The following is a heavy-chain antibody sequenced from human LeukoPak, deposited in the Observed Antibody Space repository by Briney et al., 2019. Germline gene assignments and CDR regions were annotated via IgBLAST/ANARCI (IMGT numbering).Heavy chain of an antibody. CDR2: ISSSSSYI. V-gene: IGHV3-21*01. J-gene: IGHJ4*02. CDR1: GFTFSSYS. CDR3: ARESGDGYNYFDY. D-gene: IGHD5-24*01. Sequence: GGSLRLSCAASGFTFSSYSMNWVRQAPRKGLEWVSSISSSSSYIYYADSVKGRFTISRDNAKNSLYLQMNSLRAEDTAVYYCARESGDGYNYFDYWGQGTLVTVSS.